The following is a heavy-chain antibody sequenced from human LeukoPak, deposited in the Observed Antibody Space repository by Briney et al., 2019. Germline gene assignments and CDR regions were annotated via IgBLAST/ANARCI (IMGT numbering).Heavy chain of an antibody. CDR1: GFTLSSYE. Sequence: GGSLRLSCTASGFTLSSYEMSWIRQAPGKGLEWVSSIDYRGGSTQYADSVMGRFTISRDNSKNTLYLQLHSLSADDTAVYYCASNSGWYGVSWGQGTLVTVSS. D-gene: IGHD6-19*01. J-gene: IGHJ4*02. CDR2: IDYRGGST. V-gene: IGHV3-23*01. CDR3: ASNSGWYGVS.